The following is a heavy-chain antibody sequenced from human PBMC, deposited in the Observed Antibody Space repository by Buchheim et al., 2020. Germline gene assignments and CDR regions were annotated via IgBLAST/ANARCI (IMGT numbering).Heavy chain of an antibody. V-gene: IGHV5-51*01. CDR2: IYPGDSDT. CDR3: ARHRSSSSWYPLYYYYYGMDV. CDR1: GYSFTSYW. Sequence: EVQLVQSGAEVKKPGESLKISCKGSGYSFTSYWIGWVRQMPGKGLEWMGIIYPGDSDTRYSPSFQGQVTISADKSISTAYPQWSSLKASDTAMYYCARHRSSSSWYPLYYYYYGMDVWGQGTT. J-gene: IGHJ6*02. D-gene: IGHD6-13*01.